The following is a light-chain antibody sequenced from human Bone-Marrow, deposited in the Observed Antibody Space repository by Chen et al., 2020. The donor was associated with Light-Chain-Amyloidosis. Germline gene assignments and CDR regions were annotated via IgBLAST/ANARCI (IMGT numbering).Light chain of an antibody. J-gene: IGLJ3*02. CDR3: QVWDRSSDRPV. V-gene: IGLV3-21*02. CDR2: DDS. CDR1: NIGDTS. Sequence: SYVLTQPSSVSVAPGQTATNACGGNNIGDTSVHWYQQTPGQAPLLVVYDDSDRPSGIPERLAGPNSGNAATLTISRVEAGDEADYYCQVWDRSSDRPVFGGGTKLTVL.